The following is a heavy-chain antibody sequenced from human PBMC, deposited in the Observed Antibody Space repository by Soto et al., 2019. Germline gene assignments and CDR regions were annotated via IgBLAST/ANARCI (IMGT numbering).Heavy chain of an antibody. Sequence: QVQLVQSGAEVKKPGASVKVSCKASGYTFTSYYMHWVRQAPGQGLEWMGIINPSGGSTSYAQKFQGRVTMTRDTSTSTVYMELSSLRSEDTAVYYCARDRKGCSGGSCYSPDGWFDPWGQGTLVTVSS. J-gene: IGHJ5*02. CDR2: INPSGGST. V-gene: IGHV1-46*03. CDR1: GYTFTSYY. D-gene: IGHD2-15*01. CDR3: ARDRKGCSGGSCYSPDGWFDP.